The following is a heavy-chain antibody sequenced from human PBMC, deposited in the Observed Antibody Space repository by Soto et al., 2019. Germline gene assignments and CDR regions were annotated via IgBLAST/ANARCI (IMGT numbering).Heavy chain of an antibody. V-gene: IGHV5-10-1*01. Sequence: PGESLKISWKGSGYSFTSYGISWVRQMPGKGLEWMGRIDPSDSYTNYSPSFQGHVTISADKSISTAYLQWSSLKASDTAMYYCALQGPSINWFDYWGQGTLVTVSS. D-gene: IGHD3-3*02. CDR2: IDPSDSYT. CDR1: GYSFTSYG. J-gene: IGHJ5*01. CDR3: ALQGPSINWFDY.